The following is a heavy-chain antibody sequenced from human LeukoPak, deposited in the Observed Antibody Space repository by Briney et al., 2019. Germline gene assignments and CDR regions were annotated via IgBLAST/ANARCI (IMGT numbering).Heavy chain of an antibody. CDR3: ARGRVTTLYYFDY. CDR1: GFTFSDHC. J-gene: IGHJ4*02. D-gene: IGHD4-17*01. CDR2: ARNKANSYTT. Sequence: GGSLRLSCAASGFTFSDHCMDWVRQAPGKGLQWVGRARNKANSYTTEYAASVKGRFTISRDDSKNSLYLQMNSLKTEDTAVYYCARGRVTTLYYFDYWGQGTLVTVSS. V-gene: IGHV3-72*01.